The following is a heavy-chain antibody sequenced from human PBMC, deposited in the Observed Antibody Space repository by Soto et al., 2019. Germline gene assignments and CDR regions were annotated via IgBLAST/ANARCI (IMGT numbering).Heavy chain of an antibody. Sequence: PGGSLRLSCAASGFTFSSYSMNWVRRVPGKWLEWVSSISSSSSNLFYAGSFKGRFTISREIAKNSLYLQMNSLRAEDTAVYYCARDLRSSGLYWGKVTLGTVAS. CDR3: ARDLRSSGLY. V-gene: IGHV3-21*01. J-gene: IGHJ4*02. CDR1: GFTFSSYS. D-gene: IGHD6-19*01. CDR2: ISSSSSNL.